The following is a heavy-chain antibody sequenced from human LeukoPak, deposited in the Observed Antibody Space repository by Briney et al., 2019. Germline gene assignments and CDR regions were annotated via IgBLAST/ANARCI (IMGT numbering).Heavy chain of an antibody. D-gene: IGHD2-2*03. CDR2: IYYSGST. J-gene: IGHJ5*02. Sequence: SETLSLTCTVSGGSISSYYWNWIRQPPGKGLEWIGSIYYSGSTYYSPSLKSRVTISVDTSKNQFSLKLSSVTAADTAVYYCARLLRVGYCSTTTCNWFDPWGQGTLVTVSS. CDR3: ARLLRVGYCSTTTCNWFDP. CDR1: GGSISSYY. V-gene: IGHV4-39*07.